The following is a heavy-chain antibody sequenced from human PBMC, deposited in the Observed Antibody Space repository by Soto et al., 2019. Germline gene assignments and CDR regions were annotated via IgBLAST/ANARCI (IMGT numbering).Heavy chain of an antibody. V-gene: IGHV3-74*01. CDR3: ARDYYWSLDY. D-gene: IGHD2-8*01. CDR2: IDRGDSNT. CDR1: GFNFGSNW. Sequence: EVQLVESGGGLVQPGGSLRLSCAASGFNFGSNWMHWVRQAPGKGLMWVARIDRGDSNTYYADSVKGRFTISRDNAKNPLYLQMNSLTADDTAVYYCARDYYWSLDYWGRGTLVTVSS. J-gene: IGHJ4*02.